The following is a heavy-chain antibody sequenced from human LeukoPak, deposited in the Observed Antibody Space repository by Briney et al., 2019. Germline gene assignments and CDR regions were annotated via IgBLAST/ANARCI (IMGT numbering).Heavy chain of an antibody. CDR3: ARDTRRGGNTDY. D-gene: IGHD3-16*01. CDR1: GFTFSSYG. Sequence: GGSLRLSCAASGFTFSSYGMHWVRQAPGKGLEWVAVIWYDGSNKYYADSVKGRFTISRDNSKNPLYLQMNSLRAEDTAVYYCARDTRRGGNTDYWGQGTLVTVSS. J-gene: IGHJ4*02. CDR2: IWYDGSNK. V-gene: IGHV3-33*01.